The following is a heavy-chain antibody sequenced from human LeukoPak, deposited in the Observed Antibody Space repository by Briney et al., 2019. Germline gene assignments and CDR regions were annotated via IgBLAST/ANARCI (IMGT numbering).Heavy chain of an antibody. J-gene: IGHJ6*03. CDR2: ISSSSSYI. V-gene: IGHV3-21*01. D-gene: IGHD3-3*01. Sequence: GGSLRLSCAASGFTFSSYAMSWVRQPPGKGLEWVSSISSSSSYIYYADSVKGRFTISRDNAMNSLYLQMNSLRAEDTAVYYCARDSKLQFLFYYMDVWGKGTTVTVSS. CDR1: GFTFSSYA. CDR3: ARDSKLQFLFYYMDV.